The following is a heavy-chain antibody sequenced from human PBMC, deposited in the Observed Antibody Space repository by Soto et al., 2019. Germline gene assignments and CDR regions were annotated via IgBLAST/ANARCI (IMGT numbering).Heavy chain of an antibody. D-gene: IGHD3-22*01. J-gene: IGHJ4*02. CDR2: ISYDGSNK. V-gene: IGHV3-30-3*01. Sequence: GGSLRLSCAASGFTFSSYAMHWVRQAPGKGLEWVAVISYDGSNKYYADSVKGRFTISRDNSKNTLYLQMNSLRAEDTAVYYCARARIVVVITGIDYWGQGT. CDR1: GFTFSSYA. CDR3: ARARIVVVITGIDY.